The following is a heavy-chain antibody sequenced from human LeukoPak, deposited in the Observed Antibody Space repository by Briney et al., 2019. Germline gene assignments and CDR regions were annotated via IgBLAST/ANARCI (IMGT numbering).Heavy chain of an antibody. CDR2: IYHSGST. CDR1: GYSISSGYY. D-gene: IGHD2-15*01. V-gene: IGHV4-38-2*02. J-gene: IGHJ5*02. Sequence: SETLSLTCTVSGYSISSGYYWGWIRQPPGKGLEWIGSIYHSGSTYYNPSLKSRVTISVDTSKNQFSLKLSSVTAADTAVYYCARNEADCSGGSCYPEDWFDPWGQGTLVTVSS. CDR3: ARNEADCSGGSCYPEDWFDP.